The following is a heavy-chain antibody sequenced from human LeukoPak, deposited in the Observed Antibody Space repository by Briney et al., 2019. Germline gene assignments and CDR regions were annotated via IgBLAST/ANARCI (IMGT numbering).Heavy chain of an antibody. D-gene: IGHD3-3*01. V-gene: IGHV3-33*06. Sequence: HPGGSLRLSCAASGFTFSSYGMHWVRQAPGKGLEWVAVIWYDGSNKYYADSVKGRFTISRGNSKNTLYLQMNSLRAEDTAVYYCAKSGLRFLEWFKVDYYFDYWGQGTLVTVSS. CDR3: AKSGLRFLEWFKVDYYFDY. J-gene: IGHJ4*02. CDR2: IWYDGSNK. CDR1: GFTFSSYG.